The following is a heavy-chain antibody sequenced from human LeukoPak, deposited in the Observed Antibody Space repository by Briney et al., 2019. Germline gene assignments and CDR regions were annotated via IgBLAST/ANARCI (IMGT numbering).Heavy chain of an antibody. CDR2: INPNSGGT. D-gene: IGHD5-12*01. Sequence: ASVKVSCKASGYTFTGYYMHWVRRAPGQGLEWMGWINPNSGGTNYAQKFQGRVTMTRDTSISTAYMELSRLRSDDTAVYYCARDYSGYPELWGFDYWGQGTLVTVSS. CDR1: GYTFTGYY. J-gene: IGHJ4*02. CDR3: ARDYSGYPELWGFDY. V-gene: IGHV1-2*02.